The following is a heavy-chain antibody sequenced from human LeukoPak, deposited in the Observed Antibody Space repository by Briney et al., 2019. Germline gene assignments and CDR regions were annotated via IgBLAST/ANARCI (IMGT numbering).Heavy chain of an antibody. CDR2: DYCGGNT. V-gene: IGHV4-61*01. CDR1: GFSVTTDSYC. D-gene: IGHD3-10*01. J-gene: IGHJ4*02. Sequence: PSETRSLTCTVSGFSVTTDSYCWGWIRQPPGKGLEWIGYDYCGGNTNYDPSLKRRVTISVDTSKNQFSLTLTSVTAADTAVYFCARDHFGSLDSWGQGILVAVSS. CDR3: ARDHFGSLDS.